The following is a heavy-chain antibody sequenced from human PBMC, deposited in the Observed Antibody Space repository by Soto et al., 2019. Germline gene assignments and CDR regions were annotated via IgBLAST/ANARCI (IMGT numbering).Heavy chain of an antibody. V-gene: IGHV3-23*01. CDR3: AKVIVARGGMDV. CDR1: GFTFSSYA. CDR2: ISGSAITT. Sequence: EVQLLDSGGGLVQPGGSLRLSCAASGFTFSSYAMSWVRQAPGKGLEWVSAISGSAITTYYAVSVKGRFTISRDNSKNPVYLQMNSLRAVDTAIFYCAKVIVARGGMDVWGRGTTVTVSS. J-gene: IGHJ6*02. D-gene: IGHD6-6*01.